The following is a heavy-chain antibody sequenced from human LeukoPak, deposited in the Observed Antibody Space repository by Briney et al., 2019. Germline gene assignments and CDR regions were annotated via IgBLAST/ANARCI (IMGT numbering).Heavy chain of an antibody. J-gene: IGHJ4*02. V-gene: IGHV4-34*01. Sequence: SETLSRTCAVYGGSFSDNYWSWIRQPPGKGLEWIGEINHSGSTNYSPSLKSRVTISVDTSKNQFSLKLSPVTAADTAVYYCVSNPYSNYYFDYWGQGTLVTVSS. D-gene: IGHD4-11*01. CDR2: INHSGST. CDR1: GGSFSDNY. CDR3: VSNPYSNYYFDY.